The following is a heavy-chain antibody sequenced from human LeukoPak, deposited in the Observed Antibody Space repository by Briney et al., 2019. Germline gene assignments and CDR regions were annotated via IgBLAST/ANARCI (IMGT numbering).Heavy chain of an antibody. CDR2: ISAYNGNT. Sequence: ASVKVSCKASGYTFTSYGISWVRQAPGQGLEWMGWISAYNGNTNYAQKLQGRVTMTTDTSTSTAYMELRSLRSDDTAVYDCARVITIFPQDAFDIWGQGTMVTVSS. J-gene: IGHJ3*02. V-gene: IGHV1-18*01. CDR1: GYTFTSYG. D-gene: IGHD3-3*01. CDR3: ARVITIFPQDAFDI.